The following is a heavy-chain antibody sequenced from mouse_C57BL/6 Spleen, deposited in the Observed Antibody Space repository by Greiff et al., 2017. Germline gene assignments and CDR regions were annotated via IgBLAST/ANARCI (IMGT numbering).Heavy chain of an antibody. CDR2: ISGGGGNT. Sequence: EVMLVESGGGLVKPGGSLKLSCAASGFTFSSYTMSWVRQTPEKRLEWVATISGGGGNTYYPDSVKGRFTISRDNAKNTLYLQMSSLRSEDTALYYCARQKLTGTDAMDYWGQGTSVTVSS. J-gene: IGHJ4*01. D-gene: IGHD4-1*01. CDR3: ARQKLTGTDAMDY. V-gene: IGHV5-9*01. CDR1: GFTFSSYT.